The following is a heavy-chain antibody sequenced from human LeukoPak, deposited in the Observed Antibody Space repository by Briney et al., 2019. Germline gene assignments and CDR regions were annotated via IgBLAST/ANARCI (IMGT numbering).Heavy chain of an antibody. J-gene: IGHJ5*02. Sequence: PGGSLRLSCAASGFTFSNAWMSWVRHAPGKGPEWVGRIKSKTDGGTTDYAAPVKGRFTISRDDSKTTLYLQMNSLTTEDTAVYYCTRGYWFDPWGQGTLVTVSS. CDR2: IKSKTDGGTT. D-gene: IGHD3-10*01. V-gene: IGHV3-15*01. CDR1: GFTFSNAW. CDR3: TRGYWFDP.